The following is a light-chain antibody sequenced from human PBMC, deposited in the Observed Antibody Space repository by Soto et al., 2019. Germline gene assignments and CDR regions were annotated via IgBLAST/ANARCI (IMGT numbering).Light chain of an antibody. Sequence: EIVLTQSPGTLSLSPGERATLSCRASQSISSTYLAWYQQKSGQAPRLLIYGASSRATGIPDRFSGSGSGTDFTLTISRLEPEDFAVYYWQQYGSSPQTFGQGPNLEIK. CDR3: QQYGSSPQT. CDR1: QSISSTY. J-gene: IGKJ2*01. CDR2: GAS. V-gene: IGKV3-20*01.